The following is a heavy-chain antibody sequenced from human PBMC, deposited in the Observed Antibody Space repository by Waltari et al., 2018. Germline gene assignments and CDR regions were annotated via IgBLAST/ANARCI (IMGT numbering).Heavy chain of an antibody. Sequence: ANYAQKFQGRVTITADESTSTAYMELSSLRSEDTAVYYCARCPPTNDILTGYRYYYYYMDVWGKGTTVTVSS. V-gene: IGHV1-69*01. D-gene: IGHD3-9*01. J-gene: IGHJ6*03. CDR2: A. CDR3: ARCPPTNDILTGYRYYYYYMDV.